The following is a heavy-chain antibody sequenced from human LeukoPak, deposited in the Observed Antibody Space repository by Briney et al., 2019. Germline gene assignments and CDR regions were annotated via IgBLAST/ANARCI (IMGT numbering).Heavy chain of an antibody. J-gene: IGHJ2*01. CDR3: ARLNSRIAAERFFDL. D-gene: IGHD6-13*01. CDR1: GGSISGYH. Sequence: PSETLSLTCIVSGGSISGYHWGWIRQPPGKGLEWIGYISYSGITNYNPSLKSRVSMSVDTSKNQFSLRLSSVTAADTAVYYCARLNSRIAAERFFDLWGRGTLVTVSS. CDR2: ISYSGIT. V-gene: IGHV4-59*08.